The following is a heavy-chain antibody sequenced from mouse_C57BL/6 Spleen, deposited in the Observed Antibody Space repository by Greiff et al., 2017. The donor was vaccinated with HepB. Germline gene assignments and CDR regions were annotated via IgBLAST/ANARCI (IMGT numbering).Heavy chain of an antibody. V-gene: IGHV5-17*01. CDR2: ISSGSSTI. CDR3: AREYGTGFAY. Sequence: DVKLVESGGGLVKPGGSLKLSCAASGFTFSDYGMHWVRQAPEKGLEWVAYISSGSSTIYYADTVKGRFTISRDNAKNTLFLQMTSLRSEDTAMYYCAREYGTGFAYWGQGTLVTVSA. J-gene: IGHJ3*01. CDR1: GFTFSDYG. D-gene: IGHD5-1*01.